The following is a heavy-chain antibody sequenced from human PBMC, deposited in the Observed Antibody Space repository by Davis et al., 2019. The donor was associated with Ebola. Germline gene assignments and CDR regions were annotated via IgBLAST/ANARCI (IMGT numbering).Heavy chain of an antibody. J-gene: IGHJ4*02. CDR1: GFTFSSYA. D-gene: IGHD3-16*01. V-gene: IGHV3-64D*06. Sequence: GESLKISCSASGFTFSSYAMHWVRQAPGKGLEYVSAISSNGGSTYYADSVKGRFTISRDNSKNTLYLQMSSLRAEDTAVYYCARGWDYDYVWGSLDYWGQGTLVTVSS. CDR3: ARGWDYDYVWGSLDY. CDR2: ISSNGGST.